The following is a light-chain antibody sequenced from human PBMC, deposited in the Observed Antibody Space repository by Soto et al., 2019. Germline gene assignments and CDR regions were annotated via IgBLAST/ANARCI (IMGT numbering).Light chain of an antibody. V-gene: IGLV2-14*01. CDR1: SSDVGGYNY. Sequence: QSALTQPASVSGSPGQSIIISCTGTSSDVGGYNYVSWYQQHPGKAPQLMTYDVSNRPSGVSNRFSGSKSGNTASLTISGLQAEDEADYYCSSYSTSTTLVFGTGTQLTVL. CDR2: DVS. J-gene: IGLJ1*01. CDR3: SSYSTSTTLV.